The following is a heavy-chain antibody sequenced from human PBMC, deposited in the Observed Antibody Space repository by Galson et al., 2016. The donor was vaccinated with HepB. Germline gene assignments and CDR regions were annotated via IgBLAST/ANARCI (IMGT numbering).Heavy chain of an antibody. CDR1: GFTFSGSA. J-gene: IGHJ4*02. CDR2: IRSKANSYAT. CDR3: TRHGNARGGSPFDY. D-gene: IGHD1-26*01. Sequence: LRLSCADSGFTFSGSAMHWVRQASGKGLEWVGRIRSKANSYATAYAASVKGRFTISRDDSKNTAYLQMNSLKTEDTAVYYCTRHGNARGGSPFDYWGQGTLVTVSS. V-gene: IGHV3-73*01.